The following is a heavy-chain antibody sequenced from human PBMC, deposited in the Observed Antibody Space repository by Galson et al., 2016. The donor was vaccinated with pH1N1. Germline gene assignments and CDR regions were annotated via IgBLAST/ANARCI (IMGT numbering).Heavy chain of an antibody. Sequence: LSLTCTVSGGSISSSSYFWVWIRQPPGKGLEWIGSIYFGGRIYYNPSLKSRVTVSVDTSKNQLSLKLNSVTAADTAVYCCARGTGGYDFWGQGTLVTVSS. CDR2: IYFGGRI. V-gene: IGHV4-39*01. D-gene: IGHD7-27*01. J-gene: IGHJ4*02. CDR3: ARGTGGYDF. CDR1: GGSISSSSYF.